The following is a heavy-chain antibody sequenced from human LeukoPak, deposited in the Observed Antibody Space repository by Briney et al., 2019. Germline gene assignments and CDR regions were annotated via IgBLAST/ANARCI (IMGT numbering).Heavy chain of an antibody. CDR2: IYHSGST. Sequence: SETLSLTCAVSGGSISSSSWWSWVRQPPGKGLEWIGEIYHSGSTNYNPSLKSRVTISVDKSKNQFSLKLSSVTAADTAVYYCARDLRGVATGYYYYYGMDVWGKGTTVTVSS. CDR3: ARDLRGVATGYYYYYGMDV. V-gene: IGHV4-4*02. D-gene: IGHD5-12*01. J-gene: IGHJ6*04. CDR1: GGSISSSSW.